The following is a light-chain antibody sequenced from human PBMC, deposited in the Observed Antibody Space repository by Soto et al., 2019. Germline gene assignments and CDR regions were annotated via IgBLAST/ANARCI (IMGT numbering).Light chain of an antibody. CDR3: QSYDSRLSGREV. CDR2: GNK. Sequence: QSALTQPPSVSGAPGQRVTISCTGSSSSIGAGYEVHWYQQVPGTAPKLLIYGNKNRPSGVPDRFSGSKSGTSASLAITGLQAEDEADYYCQSYDSRLSGREVFGGGTKVTVL. CDR1: SSSIGAGYE. J-gene: IGLJ2*01. V-gene: IGLV1-40*01.